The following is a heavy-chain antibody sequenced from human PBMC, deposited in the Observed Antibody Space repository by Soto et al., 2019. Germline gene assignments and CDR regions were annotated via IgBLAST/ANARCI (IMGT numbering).Heavy chain of an antibody. D-gene: IGHD4-17*01. CDR1: GGTFSSYA. CDR2: IIPIFGTA. J-gene: IGHJ4*02. CDR3: ARGLITNDYGDYRLSAY. Sequence: QVQLVQSGAEVKKPGSSVKVSCKASGGTFSSYAISWVRQAPGQGLEWMGGIIPIFGTANYAQKCQGRVTITADESTSTAYMELSSLRSEDTGVYYCARGLITNDYGDYRLSAYWGQGTLVTVSS. V-gene: IGHV1-69*01.